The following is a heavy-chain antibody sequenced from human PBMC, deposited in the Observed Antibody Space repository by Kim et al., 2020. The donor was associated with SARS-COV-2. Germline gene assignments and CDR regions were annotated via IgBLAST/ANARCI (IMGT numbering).Heavy chain of an antibody. D-gene: IGHD4-17*01. J-gene: IGHJ3*02. CDR2: ISYDGSNK. V-gene: IGHV3-30*04. Sequence: GGSLRLSCAASGFTFSSYAMHWVRQAPGKGLEWVAVISYDGSNKYYADSVKGRFTISRDNSKNTLYLQMNSLRAEDTAVYYCARQNDYGDYGGAFDIWGQGTMVTVSS. CDR3: ARQNDYGDYGGAFDI. CDR1: GFTFSSYA.